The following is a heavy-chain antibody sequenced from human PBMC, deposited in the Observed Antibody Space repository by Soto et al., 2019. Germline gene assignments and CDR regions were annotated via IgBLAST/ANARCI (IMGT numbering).Heavy chain of an antibody. CDR3: AKDDSYCDGSVCYDGFYV. J-gene: IGHJ3*01. CDR2: IKRDGCVK. Sequence: EVQLVESGGGLVQPGGSLRLSCVASGFTFSNYWMAWVRQVPGKGLEWVANIKRDGCVKNLADSVGGRFTISRDNAENSLHRHKNSLRGEDTAVYYCAKDDSYCDGSVCYDGFYVWGQGTMVAVSS. V-gene: IGHV3-7*05. CDR1: GFTFSNYW. D-gene: IGHD4-4*01.